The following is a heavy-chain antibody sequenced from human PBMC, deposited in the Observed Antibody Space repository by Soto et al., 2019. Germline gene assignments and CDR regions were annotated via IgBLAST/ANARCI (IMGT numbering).Heavy chain of an antibody. Sequence: GGSLRFSCAASGFTFSSYSMSWVRQAPGKGLEWVSAISGSGGSTYYADSVKGRFTISRDNSKNTLYLQMNSLRAEDTAVYYCAKDLRITMVRGVIIMVDGWFDPWGQGTLVTVSS. V-gene: IGHV3-23*01. CDR3: AKDLRITMVRGVIIMVDGWFDP. D-gene: IGHD3-10*01. CDR2: ISGSGGST. CDR1: GFTFSSYS. J-gene: IGHJ5*02.